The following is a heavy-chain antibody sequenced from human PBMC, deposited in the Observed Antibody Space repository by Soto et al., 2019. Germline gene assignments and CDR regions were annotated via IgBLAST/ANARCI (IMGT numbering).Heavy chain of an antibody. Sequence: SETLSLTCTVSGGSISSYYWSWIRQPPGKGLEWIGYIYYSGSTNYNPSLKSRVTISVDTSKNQFSLKLSSVTAADTAVYYCARDRGVVVVAAYEDYYYYYGMDVWGQGTTVTVSS. CDR2: IYYSGST. V-gene: IGHV4-59*01. D-gene: IGHD2-15*01. CDR1: GGSISSYY. J-gene: IGHJ6*02. CDR3: ARDRGVVVVAAYEDYYYYYGMDV.